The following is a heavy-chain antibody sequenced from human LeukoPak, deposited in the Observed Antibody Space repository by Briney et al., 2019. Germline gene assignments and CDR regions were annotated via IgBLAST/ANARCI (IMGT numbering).Heavy chain of an antibody. CDR3: ARVIDYDILTGYYYGFDY. J-gene: IGHJ4*02. D-gene: IGHD3-9*01. V-gene: IGHV1-2*06. CDR2: INPTSGGT. CDR1: GYTFTGYY. Sequence: ASVKVSCKASGYTFTGYYMHWVRQAPGQGLEWMGRINPTSGGTNYAQKFQGRVTMTRDTSISTAYMELSRLRSDDTAVYYCARVIDYDILTGYYYGFDYWGQGTQVTVSS.